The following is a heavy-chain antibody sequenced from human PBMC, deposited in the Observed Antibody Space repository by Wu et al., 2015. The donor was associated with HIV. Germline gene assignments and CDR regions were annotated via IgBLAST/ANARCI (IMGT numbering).Heavy chain of an antibody. D-gene: IGHD3-16*02. CDR2: IIPTFDTT. CDR3: ATGGFLWGSYRYKSPDH. CDR1: GGTFRNYA. J-gene: IGHJ4*02. Sequence: QVQLVQSGAEVKKPVSSVKVSCKASGGTFRNYAINWVRQAPGQGLEWMGRIIPTFDTTNYAQQFQGRVTITADEFMTTAYMELTSLRSEDTAVYYCATGGFLWGSYRYKSPDHWGQGTLITVSS. V-gene: IGHV1-69*13.